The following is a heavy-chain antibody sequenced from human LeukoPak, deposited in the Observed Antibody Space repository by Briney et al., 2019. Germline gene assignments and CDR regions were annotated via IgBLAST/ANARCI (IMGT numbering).Heavy chain of an antibody. Sequence: SETLSLTCTVSGGSISSYYWSWIRQPPGKGLEWIGYIYYSGSTNYNPSLKSRVTISVDTSKNQFSLKLSSVTAADTAVYYCARGAPVIAAAGPIDYWGQGTLVTVSS. V-gene: IGHV4-59*01. CDR3: ARGAPVIAAAGPIDY. D-gene: IGHD6-13*01. CDR2: IYYSGST. J-gene: IGHJ4*02. CDR1: GGSISSYY.